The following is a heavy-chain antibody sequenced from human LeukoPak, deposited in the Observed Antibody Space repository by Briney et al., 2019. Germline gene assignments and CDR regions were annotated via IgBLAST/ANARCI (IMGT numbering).Heavy chain of an antibody. D-gene: IGHD3-10*01. Sequence: GASVKVSCKASGYTFTGYYMHWVRQAPGQGLEWMGWINPNSGGTNYAQKFQGRVTMTGDTSISTAYMELSRLRSDDTAVYYCARDLSLLWFGELAYNYFDYWGQGTLVTVSS. CDR3: ARDLSLLWFGELAYNYFDY. CDR2: INPNSGGT. V-gene: IGHV1-2*02. J-gene: IGHJ4*02. CDR1: GYTFTGYY.